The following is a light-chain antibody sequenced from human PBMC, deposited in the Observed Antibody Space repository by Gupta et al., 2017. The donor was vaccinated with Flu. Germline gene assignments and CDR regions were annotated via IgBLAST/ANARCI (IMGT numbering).Light chain of an antibody. CDR3: QAGDSNSVV. Sequence: SYDLTQPPSVSVSPGQTASITCSGHKLGDKYTSWYQQKPGRSPVLVLYQDDQRPSGIPERFSGSNSGNTATLTISGTQDRDEDDYYCQAGDSNSVVFGGGTKLTVL. CDR2: QDD. CDR1: KLGDKY. V-gene: IGLV3-1*01. J-gene: IGLJ2*01.